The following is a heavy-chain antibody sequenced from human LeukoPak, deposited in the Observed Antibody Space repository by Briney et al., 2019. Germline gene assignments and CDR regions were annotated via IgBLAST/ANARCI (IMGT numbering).Heavy chain of an antibody. D-gene: IGHD6-19*01. V-gene: IGHV3-23*01. CDR3: AKMPVSYSSGWSNFDY. Sequence: GGSLRLSCAASGFTFSSYAMSWVRQAPGRGLEWVSGISGRGGSTYYADSVKGRFTISRDNSKNTLYLQMNSLRAEDTALYYCAKMPVSYSSGWSNFDYWGQGTLVTVSS. J-gene: IGHJ4*02. CDR1: GFTFSSYA. CDR2: ISGRGGST.